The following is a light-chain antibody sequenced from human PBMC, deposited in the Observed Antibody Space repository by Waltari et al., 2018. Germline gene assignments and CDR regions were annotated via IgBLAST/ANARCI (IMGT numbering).Light chain of an antibody. CDR3: QQYNNWPPMYT. Sequence: EIVMTQSPATLSVSPGERVTLSCRASQSVSSNLAWYQQKPGQAPRVLIYAASTRATGIPARFSGSGSGTEFTLTISSLQSEDFAVYYCQQYNNWPPMYTFGQGTKLGIK. CDR2: AAS. V-gene: IGKV3-15*01. J-gene: IGKJ2*01. CDR1: QSVSSN.